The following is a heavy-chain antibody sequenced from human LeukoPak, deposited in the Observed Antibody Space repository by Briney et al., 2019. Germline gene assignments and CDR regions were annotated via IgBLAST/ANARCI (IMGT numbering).Heavy chain of an antibody. V-gene: IGHV3-23*01. Sequence: PGGSLRLSCAASGFTFSSYAMSWVRQAPGKGLEWVSAISGSGGSTYYADSVKGRFTISRDNSKNTLYLQMNSLRTEDTAVYYCAIGDGLGKLSSSFEYWGQGTLVTVSS. CDR2: ISGSGGST. J-gene: IGHJ4*02. CDR1: GFTFSSYA. D-gene: IGHD3-16*02. CDR3: AIGDGLGKLSSSFEY.